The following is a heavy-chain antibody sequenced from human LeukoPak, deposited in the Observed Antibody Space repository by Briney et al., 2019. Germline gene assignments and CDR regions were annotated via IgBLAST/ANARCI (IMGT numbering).Heavy chain of an antibody. CDR1: GGTFSRYA. CDR3: ARGTWGPRTYFDY. CDR2: IIPTLEIA. D-gene: IGHD3-16*01. J-gene: IGHJ4*02. V-gene: IGHV1-69*04. Sequence: SVKVSCKASGGTFSRYAFSWVRQAPGQGLEWMGRIIPTLEIANYAQKFQGRVTLTADKSTTTAYMELSSLRSEDTAVYYCARGTWGPRTYFDYWGQGTLVTVSS.